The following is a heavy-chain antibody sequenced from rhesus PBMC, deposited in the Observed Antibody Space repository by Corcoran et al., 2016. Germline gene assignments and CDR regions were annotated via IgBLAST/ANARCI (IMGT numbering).Heavy chain of an antibody. CDR3: AAQYLDWLFYGLDS. CDR2: NYGSVGNT. V-gene: IGHV4-92*01. J-gene: IGHJ6*01. Sequence: QVQLQESGPGLVKPSATLSLTCTVSGGSISDSYYWNWIRQPPGKGLEWMGRNYGSVGNTNNTPALKSGVTISKDRSKNQFARKLSSVPAADTAVYYCAAQYLDWLFYGLDSWGQGVVGTVSS. CDR1: GGSISDSYY. D-gene: IGHD3-3*01.